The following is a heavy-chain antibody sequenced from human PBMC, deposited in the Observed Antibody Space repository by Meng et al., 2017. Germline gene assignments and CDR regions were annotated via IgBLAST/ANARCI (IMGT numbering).Heavy chain of an antibody. Sequence: SETLSLTCTVSGGSISSSSYYWGWIRQPPGKGLEWIGSIYYSGSTYYNPSLQSRVTISVDTSKTQFSLKLSSLTAADTAVYYCARVDFVFVSNGVDLYYFDYWGQGTLVTVSS. D-gene: IGHD3-16*01. CDR2: IYYSGST. CDR1: GGSISSSSYY. CDR3: ARVDFVFVSNGVDLYYFDY. V-gene: IGHV4-39*07. J-gene: IGHJ4*02.